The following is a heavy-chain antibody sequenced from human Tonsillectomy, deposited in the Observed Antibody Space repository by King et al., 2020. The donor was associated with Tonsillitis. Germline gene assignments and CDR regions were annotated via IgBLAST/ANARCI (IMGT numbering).Heavy chain of an antibody. CDR1: GYSFTKYW. Sequence: QLVQSGAEVKKPGESLRISCKGSGYSFTKYWISWVRQMPGKGLEWMGRIDPTDSYTNYSPAFQGHVTISADRSISTAYLQWSSLKAWDTAIYYCARHYYDSSGQQPPFDYWGQGTLVTVSS. CDR2: IDPTDSYT. V-gene: IGHV5-10-1*01. D-gene: IGHD3-22*01. CDR3: ARHYYDSSGQQPPFDY. J-gene: IGHJ4*02.